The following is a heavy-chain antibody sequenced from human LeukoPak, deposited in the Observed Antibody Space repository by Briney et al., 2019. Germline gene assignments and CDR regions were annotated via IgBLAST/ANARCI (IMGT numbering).Heavy chain of an antibody. Sequence: GGSLRLSCAASGFTVSSNYMSWVRQAPGKGLEWVSVIYSGGSTYYADSVKGRFTISRDNSKNTLYLQMNSLRAEDTAVYYCARNSGYYDILTGYQTTYYFDYWGQGTLVTVSS. D-gene: IGHD3-9*01. CDR1: GFTVSSNY. V-gene: IGHV3-53*01. CDR2: IYSGGST. CDR3: ARNSGYYDILTGYQTTYYFDY. J-gene: IGHJ4*02.